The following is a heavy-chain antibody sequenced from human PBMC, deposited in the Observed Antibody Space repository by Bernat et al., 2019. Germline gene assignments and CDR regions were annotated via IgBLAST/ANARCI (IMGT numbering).Heavy chain of an antibody. D-gene: IGHD2-21*01. J-gene: IGHJ4*02. CDR3: AKGRMGDRYNCRDDCYLSDY. Sequence: EVQLLESGGGLVQPGGSLRLSCAASGFTFSSYAMTWVRQAPGKGLEWVSGISGSGGYTYYADSVKGRFTTSRDNSKNTLYLQMNSLRADDTAVYYFAKGRMGDRYNCRDDCYLSDYWGQGTLVTVSS. V-gene: IGHV3-23*01. CDR1: GFTFSSYA. CDR2: ISGSGGYT.